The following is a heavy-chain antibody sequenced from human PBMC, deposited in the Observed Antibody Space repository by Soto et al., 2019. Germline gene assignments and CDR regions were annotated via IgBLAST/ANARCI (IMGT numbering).Heavy chain of an antibody. CDR2: ISAYNGNT. V-gene: IGHV1-18*01. D-gene: IGHD6-19*01. CDR3: ASNLAVAAYYYYYGMDV. CDR1: GYTFTSYG. J-gene: IGHJ6*02. Sequence: ASVKVSCKASGYTFTSYGISWVRQAPGQGLEWMGWISAYNGNTNYAQKLQGRVTMTTDTSTSTAYMELRSLRSDDTAVYYCASNLAVAAYYYYYGMDVWGQGTTVTVSS.